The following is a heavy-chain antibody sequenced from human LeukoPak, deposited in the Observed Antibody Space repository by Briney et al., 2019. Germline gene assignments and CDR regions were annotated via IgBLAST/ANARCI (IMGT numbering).Heavy chain of an antibody. J-gene: IGHJ3*02. CDR2: ITSSGGST. V-gene: IGHV3-64D*06. CDR1: GFTFSSYA. D-gene: IGHD3-9*01. Sequence: GGSLRLSCSASGFTFSSYAMHWVRQAPGRGLQYVSAITSSGGSTYYADSVKGRFTVSRDNSKNTLYLQMNSLRAEDTAVYYCAKFLTGQYDAFDIWGQGTMVTVSA. CDR3: AKFLTGQYDAFDI.